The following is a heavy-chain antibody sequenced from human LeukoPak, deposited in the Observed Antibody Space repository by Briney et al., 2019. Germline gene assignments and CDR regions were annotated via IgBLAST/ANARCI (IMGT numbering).Heavy chain of an antibody. CDR1: GFTFSDYY. Sequence: GGSLRLSCAASGFTFSDYYMSWIRQAPGKGLEWVSYISSSGSTIYYADSVKGRFTISRDNAKNSLYLQMNSLRAEDTAVYYCARDGDSGSYNWFGPWGQGTLVTVSS. CDR3: ARDGDSGSYNWFGP. V-gene: IGHV3-11*01. J-gene: IGHJ5*02. D-gene: IGHD1-26*01. CDR2: ISSSGSTI.